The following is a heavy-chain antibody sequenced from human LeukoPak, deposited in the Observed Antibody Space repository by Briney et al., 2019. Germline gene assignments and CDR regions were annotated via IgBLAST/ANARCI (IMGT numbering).Heavy chain of an antibody. Sequence: SETLSLTCTVSGGSISGYYWNWFRQPPGKGLEWIGFIYYSGSTNYNPSLKSRVTISVDTSKNQFSLKLSSVTAADTAVYYCARVLRYFDWLPTPGAFDIWGQGTMVTVSS. CDR1: GGSISGYY. CDR2: IYYSGST. D-gene: IGHD3-9*01. CDR3: ARVLRYFDWLPTPGAFDI. J-gene: IGHJ3*02. V-gene: IGHV4-59*01.